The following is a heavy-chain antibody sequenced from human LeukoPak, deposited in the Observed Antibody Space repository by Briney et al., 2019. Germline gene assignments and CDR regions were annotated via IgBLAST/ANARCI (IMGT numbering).Heavy chain of an antibody. CDR1: GFTFSNAW. Sequence: PGGSLRLSRAASGFTFSNAWMSWVRQAPGKGLEWVGRIKSKTDGGTTDYAAPVKGRFTISRDDSKNTLYLQMNSLKTEDTAVYYCTTGGRDYVWGSYRYRADYWGQGTLVTVSS. D-gene: IGHD3-16*02. V-gene: IGHV3-15*01. CDR2: IKSKTDGGTT. J-gene: IGHJ4*02. CDR3: TTGGRDYVWGSYRYRADY.